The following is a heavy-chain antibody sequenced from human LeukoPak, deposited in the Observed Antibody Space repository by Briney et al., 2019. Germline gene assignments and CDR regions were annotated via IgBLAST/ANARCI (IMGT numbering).Heavy chain of an antibody. D-gene: IGHD5-24*01. Sequence: GGSLRLSCAASGFTFDDYALHRVRQAPGKGLEWVSVSSGNGGSTYYADSVKGRFTISRDNNKNSLYLQMNSLRPEDTALYYCAKAGLRRLDGYNYRNGYWFFDLWGRGTLVSVSS. J-gene: IGHJ2*01. CDR3: AKAGLRRLDGYNYRNGYWFFDL. CDR2: SSGNGGST. CDR1: GFTFDDYA. V-gene: IGHV3-43*02.